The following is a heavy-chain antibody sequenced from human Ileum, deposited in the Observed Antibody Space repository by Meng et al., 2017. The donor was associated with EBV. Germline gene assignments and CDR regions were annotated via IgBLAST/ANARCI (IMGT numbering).Heavy chain of an antibody. D-gene: IGHD3-22*01. Sequence: QVQVQESGPGLVKPSDTLSLTCAVSGYCISSTNWWGWIRQHPGKGLEWIGYIYYSGSTSYNPSLKSRVTMSVDTSKNQFSLNLNSVTAVDTAVYYCARNVPGTSAYYDWGQGTLVTVSS. CDR3: ARNVPGTSAYYD. CDR1: GYCISSTNW. J-gene: IGHJ4*02. CDR2: IYYSGST. V-gene: IGHV4-28*01.